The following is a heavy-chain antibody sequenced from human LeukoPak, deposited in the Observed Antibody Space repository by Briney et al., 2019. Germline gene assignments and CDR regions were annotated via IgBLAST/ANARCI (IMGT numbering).Heavy chain of an antibody. CDR3: ARVSSWHYFDY. CDR2: ISSNGGST. Sequence: GGSLRLSCAASGFTFSSYAMHWVRQAPGKGLEYVSAISSNGGSTYYANSVKGRFTISRDNSKNTLYLQMGSLRAEDMAVYYCARVSSWHYFDYWGQGTLVTASS. D-gene: IGHD6-13*01. J-gene: IGHJ4*02. CDR1: GFTFSSYA. V-gene: IGHV3-64*01.